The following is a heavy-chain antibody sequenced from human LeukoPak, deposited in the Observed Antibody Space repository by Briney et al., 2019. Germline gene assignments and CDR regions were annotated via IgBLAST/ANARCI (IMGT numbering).Heavy chain of an antibody. J-gene: IGHJ5*02. V-gene: IGHV1-2*06. Sequence: ASVKVSCKASGYTFTGYHMHWVRQAPGQGLEWMGRINPNSGGTNYAQKFQGRVTMTRDTSISTAYMELSRLRSDDTAVYYCARGGPTYGSKYNWFDPWGQGTLVTVSS. CDR2: INPNSGGT. CDR1: GYTFTGYH. CDR3: ARGGPTYGSKYNWFDP. D-gene: IGHD4/OR15-4a*01.